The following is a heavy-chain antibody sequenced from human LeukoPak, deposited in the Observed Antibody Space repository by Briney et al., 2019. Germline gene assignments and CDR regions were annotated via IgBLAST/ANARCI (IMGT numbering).Heavy chain of an antibody. V-gene: IGHV5-51*01. J-gene: IGHJ4*02. D-gene: IGHD6-13*01. CDR2: IYPGNSDT. CDR1: GDRLTNNW. Sequence: HGESLKISCKISGDRLTNNWIGWVRQVPGKGLEWLGLIYPGNSDTRYSPFFQGQVTFSVDTSISTAYLHWGGLKASDTAMYYCARFALTSSLDYWGQGTLVTVSS. CDR3: ARFALTSSLDY.